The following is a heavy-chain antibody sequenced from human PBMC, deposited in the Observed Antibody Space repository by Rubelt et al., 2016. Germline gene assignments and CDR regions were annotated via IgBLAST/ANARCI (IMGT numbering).Heavy chain of an antibody. CDR3: ARVVAGVTDY. D-gene: IGHD6-19*01. V-gene: IGHV4-39*07. CDR1: GGSISSSSSY. J-gene: IGHJ4*02. Sequence: QLQLQESGPGLLRPSETQSETLSLTCTVSGGSISSSSSYWGWIRQPPGKGLEWIVSIYYSGGTYYNPSLKIRVTISVDTSKNQCSLKLSSVTGADTAVYYCARVVAGVTDYWGQGTLVTVSS. CDR2: IYYSGGT.